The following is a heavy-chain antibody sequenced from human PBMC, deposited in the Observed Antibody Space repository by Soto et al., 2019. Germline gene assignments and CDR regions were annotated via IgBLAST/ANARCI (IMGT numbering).Heavy chain of an antibody. CDR2: IYYSGST. V-gene: IGHV4-31*03. J-gene: IGHJ6*02. Sequence: SETLSLTCTVSGGSLSSGGYYWSWIRQHPGKGLEWIGYIYYSGSTYYNPSLKSRVTISVDTSKNQFSLKLSSVTAADTAVYYCARDKKRDYGSGSHGGMDVWGQGTTVTVSS. D-gene: IGHD3-10*01. CDR3: ARDKKRDYGSGSHGGMDV. CDR1: GGSLSSGGYY.